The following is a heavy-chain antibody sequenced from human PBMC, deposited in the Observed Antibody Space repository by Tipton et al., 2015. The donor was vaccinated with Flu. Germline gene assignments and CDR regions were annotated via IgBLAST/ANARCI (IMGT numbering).Heavy chain of an antibody. CDR1: GFTFSDFD. CDR3: ARGDCSDGKCRDVPLLDF. CDR2: IGAFRET. J-gene: IGHJ4*02. Sequence: GSLRLSCEGSGFTFSDFDMHWVRQAPGKGLEWVSGIGAFRETSYQGSVRGRFTLSRDDDKNSVYLQMNSLRVGDTAIYYCARGDCSDGKCRDVPLLDFWGQGALVIVSS. D-gene: IGHD2-15*01. V-gene: IGHV3-13*01.